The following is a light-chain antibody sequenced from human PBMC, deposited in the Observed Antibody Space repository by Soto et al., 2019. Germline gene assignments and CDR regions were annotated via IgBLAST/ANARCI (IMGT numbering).Light chain of an antibody. V-gene: IGKV1-5*03. CDR2: KAS. CDR3: QQYNSSPWT. Sequence: DIRMTQSRSSLSSSVGDIFTISCRASQSISSWLAWYQQKPGKAPKLLIYKASSLESGVPSRFSGSGSGTEFTLTISSLQPDDFATYYCQQYNSSPWTFGQGTKVDIK. CDR1: QSISSW. J-gene: IGKJ1*01.